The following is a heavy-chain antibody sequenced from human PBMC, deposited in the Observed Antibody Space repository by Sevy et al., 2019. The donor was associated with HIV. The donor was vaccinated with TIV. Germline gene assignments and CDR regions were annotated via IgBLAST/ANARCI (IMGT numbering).Heavy chain of an antibody. D-gene: IGHD3-22*01. CDR3: ASAREYYEDSSGYLDY. Sequence: ASVKVSCKVSGYTLTKLSMHWVRQAPGKGLEWMGRFDPEDGETIYAQKFQGRVTMTEDTSTDTAYMELSSLRYEDTAVYYCASAREYYEDSSGYLDYWGQGTLSPSPQ. V-gene: IGHV1-24*01. CDR2: FDPEDGET. CDR1: GYTLTKLS. J-gene: IGHJ4*02.